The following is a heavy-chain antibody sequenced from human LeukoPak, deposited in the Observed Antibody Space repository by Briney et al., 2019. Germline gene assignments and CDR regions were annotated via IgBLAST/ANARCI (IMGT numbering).Heavy chain of an antibody. D-gene: IGHD6-13*01. CDR3: AKSGGPSAGRPYYFDY. J-gene: IGHJ4*02. CDR2: ISWNSGSI. CDR1: GFTFDDYA. V-gene: IGHV3-9*01. Sequence: PGGSLTLSCAASGFTFDDYAMHWVRQAPGKGLEWVSGISWNSGSIGYADSVKGRFTISRDNAKNSLYLQMNSLRAEDTALYYCAKSGGPSAGRPYYFDYWGQGTLVTVSS.